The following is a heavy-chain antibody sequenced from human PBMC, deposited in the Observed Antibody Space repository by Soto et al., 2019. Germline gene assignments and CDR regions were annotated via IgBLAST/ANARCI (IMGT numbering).Heavy chain of an antibody. D-gene: IGHD3-22*01. V-gene: IGHV3-15*01. CDR2: IKSTTDGGTT. J-gene: IGHJ4*02. CDR1: GFTFSNAW. CDR3: TTSGFGEVSSGYSSG. Sequence: EVQLVESGGGLVKPGGSLRLSCAASGFTFSNAWMSWVRQAPGKGLEWVGRIKSTTDGGTTDYAAPVKGGFTISRDDSNNTLYLQMNSRKTEDTDVYYCTTSGFGEVSSGYSSGWGQGTLVTVSS.